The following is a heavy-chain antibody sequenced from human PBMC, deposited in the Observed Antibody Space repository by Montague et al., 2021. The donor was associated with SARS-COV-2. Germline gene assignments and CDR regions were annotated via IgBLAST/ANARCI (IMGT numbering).Heavy chain of an antibody. CDR3: ARDEVTMVREVTSFDY. D-gene: IGHD3-10*01. J-gene: IGHJ4*02. CDR1: GFTFSSYA. Sequence: SLRLSCAASGFTFSSYAMHWVRQAPGKGLEWVAVISYDGSNKYYADSVKGRFTISRDNSKNTLYLQMNSLRAEDTAVYYCARDEVTMVREVTSFDYWGQGTMVTVSS. CDR2: ISYDGSNK. V-gene: IGHV3-30-3*01.